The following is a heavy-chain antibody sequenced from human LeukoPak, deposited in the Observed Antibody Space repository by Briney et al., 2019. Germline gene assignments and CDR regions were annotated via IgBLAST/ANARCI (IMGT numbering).Heavy chain of an antibody. V-gene: IGHV1-2*02. CDR2: INPNSGGT. Sequence: ASVKLSCKASGYTFTGYYMHWVRQAPGQGLEWMGWINPNSGGTNYAQKFQGRVTMTRDTSISTAYMELSRLRSDDTAVYYCARDSDYYDSSGYYPHFDYWGQGTLVTVSS. CDR3: ARDSDYYDSSGYYPHFDY. J-gene: IGHJ4*02. D-gene: IGHD3-22*01. CDR1: GYTFTGYY.